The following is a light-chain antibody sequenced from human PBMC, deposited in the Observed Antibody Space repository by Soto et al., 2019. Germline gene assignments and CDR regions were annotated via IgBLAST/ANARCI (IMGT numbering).Light chain of an antibody. J-gene: IGKJ2*01. CDR3: HQYHNWPPAT. CDR1: QSVNSN. CDR2: GAS. Sequence: EIVMTQSPATLSVSPGERATLSCRASQSVNSNLAWYQQKPGQAPRLLIYGASTRATGIPARFSGSGYGTEFTLTISSLQSEDVAVYYCHQYHNWPPATFGQGTKLEIK. V-gene: IGKV3-15*01.